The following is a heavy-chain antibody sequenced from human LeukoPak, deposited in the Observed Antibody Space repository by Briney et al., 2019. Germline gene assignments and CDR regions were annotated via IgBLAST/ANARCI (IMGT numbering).Heavy chain of an antibody. CDR1: GGSLISTTYY. V-gene: IGHV4-39*07. Sequence: NTSETLSLTCAVSGGSLISTTYYWGWIRQPPGKGLEWIGSIYYSGSTYYNPSLKSRVTVSVDMSKNQFSLQLSSVTAADTAVYYCARAPRTGAWDMITFRGVIVHGDAFDFWGQGTMVTVSS. D-gene: IGHD3-16*02. CDR3: ARAPRTGAWDMITFRGVIVHGDAFDF. CDR2: IYYSGST. J-gene: IGHJ3*01.